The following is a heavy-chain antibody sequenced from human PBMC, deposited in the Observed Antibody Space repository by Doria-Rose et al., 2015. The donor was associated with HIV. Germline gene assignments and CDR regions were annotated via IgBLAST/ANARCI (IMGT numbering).Heavy chain of an antibody. CDR3: ARIKSSRWYHKYYFDF. V-gene: IGHV2-26*01. CDR2: IFSDDER. CDR1: GVSLSSPGMG. D-gene: IGHD6-13*01. J-gene: IGHJ4*02. Sequence: GPVLVKPTETLTLTCTVSGVSLSSPGMGVSWIRQPPGKALEWLANIFSDDERSYKTSLKSRLTISTCTSKSQVVITMTDMDPVDTATYYCARIKSSRWYHKYYFDFWGQGTLVIVSA.